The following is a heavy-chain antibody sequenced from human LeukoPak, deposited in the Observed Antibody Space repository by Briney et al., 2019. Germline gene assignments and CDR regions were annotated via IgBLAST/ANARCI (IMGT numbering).Heavy chain of an antibody. V-gene: IGHV3-30-3*01. J-gene: IGHJ6*04. CDR2: MSYDGSNK. CDR1: GFTFSKYT. Sequence: GGSLRLSCAASGFTFSKYTMHWVRQAPGKGLEWVAVMSYDGSNKYYADSVKGRFTISRDNSKNTLYLQMDSLRAEDTAVYYCARGDLYNILTSYYYYGMDVWGKGTTVTVSS. D-gene: IGHD3-9*01. CDR3: ARGDLYNILTSYYYYGMDV.